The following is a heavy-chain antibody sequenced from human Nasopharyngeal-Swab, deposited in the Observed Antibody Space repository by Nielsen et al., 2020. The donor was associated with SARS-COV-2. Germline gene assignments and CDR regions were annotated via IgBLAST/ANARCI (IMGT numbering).Heavy chain of an antibody. CDR1: GGTFSSYA. V-gene: IGHV1-18*01. D-gene: IGHD2/OR15-2a*01. J-gene: IGHJ5*02. Sequence: ASVKVSCKASGGTFSSYAISWVRQAPGQGLEWMGWISAYNGNTNYAQKLQGRVTMTTDTSTSTAYMELRSLRSDDTAVYYCARDAPFQNLTAWGQGTLVTVSS. CDR3: ARDAPFQNLTA. CDR2: ISAYNGNT.